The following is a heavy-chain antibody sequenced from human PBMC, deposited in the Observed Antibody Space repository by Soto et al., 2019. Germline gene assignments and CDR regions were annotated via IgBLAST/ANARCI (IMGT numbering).Heavy chain of an antibody. Sequence: GASVKVSCKASGYTFTDDYMHWVRQAPGQGLEWMGWINPNTAGTNYAQKFQGRVTMTTDTSISTAYMELSRLRSDDTAVYYCATLSEDQLVRGVDVWGQGTTVTVSS. CDR3: ATLSEDQLVRGVDV. D-gene: IGHD6-6*01. CDR2: INPNTAGT. V-gene: IGHV1-2*02. J-gene: IGHJ6*02. CDR1: GYTFTDDY.